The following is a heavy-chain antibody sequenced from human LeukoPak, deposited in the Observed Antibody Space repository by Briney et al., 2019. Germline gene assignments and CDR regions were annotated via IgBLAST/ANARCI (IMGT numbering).Heavy chain of an antibody. CDR3: ARDGNYYDSSGYLKFDP. V-gene: IGHV3-21*01. D-gene: IGHD3-22*01. Sequence: GGSLRLSCAASGFTFSSYSMNWVRQAPGKGLEWVSSISSSSSYIYYADSAKGRFTISRDNAKNSLYLQMNSLRAEDTAVYYCARDGNYYDSSGYLKFDPWGQGTLVTVSS. CDR2: ISSSSSYI. CDR1: GFTFSSYS. J-gene: IGHJ5*02.